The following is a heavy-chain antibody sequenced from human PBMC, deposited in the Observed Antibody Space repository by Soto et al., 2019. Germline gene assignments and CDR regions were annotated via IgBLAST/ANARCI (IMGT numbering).Heavy chain of an antibody. V-gene: IGHV4-39*01. CDR1: GASISGGYNY. D-gene: IGHD1-20*01. Sequence: PSETRSLARAVSGASISGGYNYWAWLHQSAGKGPEWIGSVFHTGCTSYNPSLDSRVSVSLDTSKSQFAQKLSAVTAADTAGYYCATYQKGYNWKYLGHWCHGALVTVS. CDR2: VFHTGCT. J-gene: IGHJ4*01. CDR3: ATYQKGYNWKYLGH.